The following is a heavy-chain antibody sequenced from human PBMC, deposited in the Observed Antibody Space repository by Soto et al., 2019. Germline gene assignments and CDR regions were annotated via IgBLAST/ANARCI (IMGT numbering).Heavy chain of an antibody. CDR1: GFTFDSHG. Sequence: QVQLVESGGGAVQPGRSLRLSCAASGFTFDSHGMHWVRQAPGKGLEWVAVISSDGNNKYYADSVKVRFSISRDNFNNILYLQMSSLRADDTAVYYCAKDLLPNTVTTCGSWGQGTLVSVSS. V-gene: IGHV3-30*18. J-gene: IGHJ5*02. CDR3: AKDLLPNTVTTCGS. CDR2: ISSDGNNK. D-gene: IGHD4-17*01.